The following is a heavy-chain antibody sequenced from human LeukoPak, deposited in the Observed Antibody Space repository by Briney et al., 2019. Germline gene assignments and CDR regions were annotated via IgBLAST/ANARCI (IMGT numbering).Heavy chain of an antibody. CDR3: ARFSSIAAAFDY. J-gene: IGHJ4*02. V-gene: IGHV4-4*07. D-gene: IGHD6-13*01. CDR2: IYTSGTT. CDR1: GGSISGYY. Sequence: SETLSLTCTVSGGSISGYYWSWIRQPAGKGLEWIGRIYTSGTTHYNPSLKSRVTMSVDTSKNQFSLNLSSVTAADTAVYYCARFSSIAAAFDYWGLGTLVTVSS.